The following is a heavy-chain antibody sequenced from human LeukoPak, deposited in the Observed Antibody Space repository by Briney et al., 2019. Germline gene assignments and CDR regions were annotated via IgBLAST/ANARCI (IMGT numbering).Heavy chain of an antibody. V-gene: IGHV4-39*01. J-gene: IGHJ5*02. D-gene: IGHD4-17*01. CDR2: IYYSGST. Sequence: SETLSLTCTVSGGSISSSSYYWGWIRQPPGKGLEWIGSIYYSGSTYYNPSLKSRVTLSVDTSKNQFSLKLSSVTAADTAVYYCARRATTSWFDPWGQGTLVTVSS. CDR3: ARRATTSWFDP. CDR1: GGSISSSSYY.